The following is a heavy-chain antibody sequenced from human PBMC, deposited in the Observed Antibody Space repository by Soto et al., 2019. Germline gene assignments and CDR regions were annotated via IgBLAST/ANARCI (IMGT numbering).Heavy chain of an antibody. CDR1: GFSFSANA. CDR3: ARARYYDWCFDL. V-gene: IGHV3-23*01. CDR2: ILHIGDSA. Sequence: GGSLRLSCVASGFSFSANAMTWVRQAPGKGLEWVSSILHIGDSAYYADSVKGRFTISRDNSKSKLYLQMNSLRAADTAVYFCARARYYDWCFDLWGLGTPVTVSS. J-gene: IGHJ4*02. D-gene: IGHD3-9*01.